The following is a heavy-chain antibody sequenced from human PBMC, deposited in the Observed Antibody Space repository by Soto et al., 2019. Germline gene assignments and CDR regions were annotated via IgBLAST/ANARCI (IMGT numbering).Heavy chain of an antibody. D-gene: IGHD4-17*01. V-gene: IGHV2-5*01. J-gene: IGHJ6*02. CDR2: TYWNDDK. CDR1: GFSLSTSGVG. Sequence: QITLKESGPTLVKPTQTLTLTCTFSGFSLSTSGVGVGWIRQPPGTALEWLALTYWNDDKRYSPSLKSRLTITKDTSKNQVVLTMTNMDPVDTATYCRAGTVTTSEYYFYCMDVWGQGTTVTVSS. CDR3: AGTVTTSEYYFYCMDV.